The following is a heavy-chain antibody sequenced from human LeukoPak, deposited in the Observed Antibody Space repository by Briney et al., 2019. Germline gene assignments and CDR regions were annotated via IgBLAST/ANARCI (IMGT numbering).Heavy chain of an antibody. J-gene: IGHJ4*02. Sequence: SETLSLTCTVSGGSISSGGYYWSWIRQPPGKGLEWIGYIYHSGSTYYNPSLKSRVTISVVRSKNQFSLKLSSVTAADTAVYYCARGLFEYLGSLTLGYWGQGTLVTVSS. CDR3: ARGLFEYLGSLTLGY. CDR1: GGSISSGGYY. D-gene: IGHD2-21*01. CDR2: IYHSGST. V-gene: IGHV4-30-2*01.